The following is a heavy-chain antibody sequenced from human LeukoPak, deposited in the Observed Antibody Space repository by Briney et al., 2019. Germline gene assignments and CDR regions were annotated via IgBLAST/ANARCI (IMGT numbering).Heavy chain of an antibody. D-gene: IGHD2-2*01. V-gene: IGHV3-7*01. CDR2: IKQDGSET. CDR3: ARNLYIVEVPAAGVFDS. CDR1: GFILSRYW. Sequence: PGGSLRPSREASGFILSRYWMTWVRQAPGKGLEWVANIKQDGSETFYVDSVKGRFTISRDNAKNSLYLQMSSLRAEDTAVYYCARNLYIVEVPAAGVFDSWGQGVLVTVSS. J-gene: IGHJ4*02.